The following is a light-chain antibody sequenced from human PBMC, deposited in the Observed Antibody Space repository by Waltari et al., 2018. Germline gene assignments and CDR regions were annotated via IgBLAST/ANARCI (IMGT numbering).Light chain of an antibody. Sequence: EIVLTQSPGTLSLSPGESTTLFCRASQSVSSNSLAWYQQRPGQAPRLLIYGASSRATVIPDRFSGSGSGTDFTLTISRLEPEDFALYYCQQYGTAPRTFGQGTKVEVK. CDR3: QQYGTAPRT. CDR2: GAS. J-gene: IGKJ1*01. V-gene: IGKV3-20*01. CDR1: QSVSSNS.